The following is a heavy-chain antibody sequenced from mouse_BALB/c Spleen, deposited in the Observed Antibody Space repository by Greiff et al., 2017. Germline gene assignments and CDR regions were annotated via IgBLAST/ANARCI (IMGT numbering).Heavy chain of an antibody. D-gene: IGHD1-1*01. CDR2: ISSGGSYT. CDR1: GFTFSSYA. Sequence: EVMLVESGGGLVKPGGSLKLSCAASGFTFSSYAMSWVRQSPEKRLEWVAEISSGGSYTYYPDTVTGRFTISRDNAKNTLYLEMSSLRSEDTAMYYCARGYYGSSSRVYFDYWGQGTTLTVSS. J-gene: IGHJ2*01. V-gene: IGHV5-9-4*01. CDR3: ARGYYGSSSRVYFDY.